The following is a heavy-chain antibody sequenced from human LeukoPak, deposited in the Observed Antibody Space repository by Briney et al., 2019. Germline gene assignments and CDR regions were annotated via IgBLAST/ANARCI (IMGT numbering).Heavy chain of an antibody. Sequence: PSETLSLTCTVSGGSISSYYWSWLRQPPGKGLEWIGYIYYSGSTNYNPSLKSRVTISVDTSKNQFSLKLSSVTAADTAVYYCARLRASGYDFWSGYYNYYYYYMDVWGKGTTVTVSS. CDR1: GGSISSYY. V-gene: IGHV4-59*08. J-gene: IGHJ6*03. D-gene: IGHD3-3*01. CDR3: ARLRASGYDFWSGYYNYYYYYMDV. CDR2: IYYSGST.